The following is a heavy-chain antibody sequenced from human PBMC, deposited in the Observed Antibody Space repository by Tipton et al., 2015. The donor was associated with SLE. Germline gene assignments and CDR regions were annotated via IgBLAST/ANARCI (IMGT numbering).Heavy chain of an antibody. CDR1: GGSISSYY. J-gene: IGHJ4*02. CDR3: ARVPNYYDSSGYYYN. Sequence: TLSLTCTVSGGSISSYYWSWIRQPPGKGLEWIGYIYYSGSTNYNPSLKSRVTIAVDTSKNQFSLNLSSVTAANTAVYYCARVPNYYDSSGYYYNWGQGTLVTVSS. D-gene: IGHD3-22*01. CDR2: IYYSGST. V-gene: IGHV4-59*01.